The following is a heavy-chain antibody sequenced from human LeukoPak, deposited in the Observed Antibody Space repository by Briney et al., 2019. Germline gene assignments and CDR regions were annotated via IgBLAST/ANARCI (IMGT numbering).Heavy chain of an antibody. CDR2: IGGSNGNT. Sequence: GASVTLCFTASAYTFTDNSISWVRQAPGQGHELMGWIGGSNGNTDYAKKDQDRVTMTTDTTTNTAYMELRSLRTDDTAVDYCTRAGYGANSYSDYWGQGTLVTVSS. J-gene: IGHJ4*02. CDR3: TRAGYGANSYSDY. V-gene: IGHV1-18*01. D-gene: IGHD4-23*01. CDR1: AYTFTDNS.